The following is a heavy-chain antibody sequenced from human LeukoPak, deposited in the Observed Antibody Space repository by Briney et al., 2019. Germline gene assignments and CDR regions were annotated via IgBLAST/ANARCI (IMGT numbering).Heavy chain of an antibody. CDR3: AREGSGSYYNTH. CDR1: GFTFSTYW. J-gene: IGHJ4*02. V-gene: IGHV3-7*01. Sequence: GGSLRLSCATSGFTFSTYWMSWVRQAPGKGLEWVANIKQDGSGKYYVDSVKGRFTISRDSAKNSLYLQMNSLRAEDTAVYYCAREGSGSYYNTHWGQGTLVTVSS. D-gene: IGHD3-10*01. CDR2: IKQDGSGK.